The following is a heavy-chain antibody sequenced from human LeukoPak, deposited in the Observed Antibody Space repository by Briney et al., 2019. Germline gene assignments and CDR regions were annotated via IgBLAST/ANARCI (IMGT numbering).Heavy chain of an antibody. Sequence: ASVKVSCKASGGTFSTYAISWVRQAPGQGLEWMGGIIPIFGTASYAQKFQDRVMITTDETTSTVYMELSSQKSEDTAVYYCARGRDGYNYFSWFDPWGQGTLVTVSS. CDR2: IIPIFGTA. J-gene: IGHJ5*02. CDR1: GGTFSTYA. D-gene: IGHD5-24*01. CDR3: ARGRDGYNYFSWFDP. V-gene: IGHV1-69*05.